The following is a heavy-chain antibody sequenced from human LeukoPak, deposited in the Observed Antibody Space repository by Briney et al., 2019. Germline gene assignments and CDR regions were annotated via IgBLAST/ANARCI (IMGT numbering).Heavy chain of an antibody. CDR2: ISSRGTTI. D-gene: IGHD3-22*01. J-gene: IGHJ5*02. Sequence: GGSLRLSCAASGFTFTSYTMNWVRQAPGKGLEWLSYISSRGTTIYYADSVKGRFTISRDNAKRSLYLQMNSLRDEDTAVYYCARDQYYYDSRASSPWGQGTRVTVSS. CDR3: ARDQYYYDSRASSP. V-gene: IGHV3-48*02. CDR1: GFTFTSYT.